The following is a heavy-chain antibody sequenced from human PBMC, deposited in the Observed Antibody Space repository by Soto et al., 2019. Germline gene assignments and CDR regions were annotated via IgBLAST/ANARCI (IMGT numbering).Heavy chain of an antibody. CDR1: GFTIGDYA. J-gene: IGHJ4*02. V-gene: IGHV3-9*01. D-gene: IGHD3-10*01. CDR2: ISWNSDNI. Sequence: EVQLVESGGGLVQPGRSLRLSCAASGFTIGDYAMHWVRQAPGKGLEWVSSISWNSDNIDYADSVKGRFTISRDNAKNSLFLQMNSLRAEDTALYYCAKDADIRGLIPYYLDYWGQGTPVTVSS. CDR3: AKDADIRGLIPYYLDY.